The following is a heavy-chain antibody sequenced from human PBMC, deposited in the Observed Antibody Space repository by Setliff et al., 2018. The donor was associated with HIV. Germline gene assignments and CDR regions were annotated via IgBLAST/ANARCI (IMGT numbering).Heavy chain of an antibody. CDR3: ARMWSYYDFWSGYYY. CDR2: ISHTGSTV. V-gene: IGHV3-48*03. Sequence: PGGSLRLSCAASGFTFSSYEMNWVRQAPGKGLELVSYISHTGSTVYYADSVKGRFTISRDNAKNSLYLQMNSLRAEDTAVYYCARMWSYYDFWSGYYYWGQGTLVT. J-gene: IGHJ4*02. D-gene: IGHD3-3*01. CDR1: GFTFSSYE.